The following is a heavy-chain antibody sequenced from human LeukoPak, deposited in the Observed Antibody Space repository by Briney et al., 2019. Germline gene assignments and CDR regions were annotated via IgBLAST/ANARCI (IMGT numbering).Heavy chain of an antibody. J-gene: IGHJ6*04. D-gene: IGHD3-10*01. Sequence: TGGSLRLSCAASGFTFDDYAMHWVRQAPGKGLEWVSGISWNSGSIGYADSVKGRFTISRDNAKNSLYLQMNSLRAEDMALYYCAKDFGFGVLDVWGKGTTVTVSS. CDR3: AKDFGFGVLDV. CDR2: ISWNSGSI. V-gene: IGHV3-9*03. CDR1: GFTFDDYA.